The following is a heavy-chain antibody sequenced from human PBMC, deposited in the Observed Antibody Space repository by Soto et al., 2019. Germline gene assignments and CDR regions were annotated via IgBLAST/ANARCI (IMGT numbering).Heavy chain of an antibody. J-gene: IGHJ4*02. CDR3: AKDVRRAVVIRPFDY. CDR1: GFTFTNFA. CDR2: ISTSGGST. V-gene: IGHV3-23*01. D-gene: IGHD3-22*01. Sequence: EVQLLESGGDLVQPGGSLRLSCAASGFTFTNFAMSWLRQAPGKGLEWVSGISTSGGSTYYADSVKGRFTISRDNSKNTLYLQMSSLRAEDTAVYYCAKDVRRAVVIRPFDYWGQGTLVTVSS.